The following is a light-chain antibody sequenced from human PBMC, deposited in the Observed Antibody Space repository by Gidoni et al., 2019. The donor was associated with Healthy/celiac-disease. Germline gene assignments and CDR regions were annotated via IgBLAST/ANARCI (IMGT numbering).Light chain of an antibody. J-gene: IGKJ1*01. Sequence: DIQLTQSPSFLSASVGDRVTITCRASQGISSSLAWYQQKPGKAPKLLIYAASTLQSGGPSRFSGSGSGKEFTLTISSLQPEDFANYYCQQLNSYPWTFGQGTKVEIK. V-gene: IGKV1-9*01. CDR2: AAS. CDR3: QQLNSYPWT. CDR1: QGISSS.